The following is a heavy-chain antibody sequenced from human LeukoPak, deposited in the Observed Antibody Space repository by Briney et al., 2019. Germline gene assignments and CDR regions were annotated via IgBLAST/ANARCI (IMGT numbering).Heavy chain of an antibody. J-gene: IGHJ6*04. Sequence: GGSLRLSCAASGFTFSSYAMHWARQAPGKGLEWVAVISYDGSNKYYADSVKGRFTISRDNSKNTLYLQMNSLRAEDTAVYYCARDRRGDDYYYYGMDVWGKGTTVTVSS. D-gene: IGHD4-17*01. CDR1: GFTFSSYA. V-gene: IGHV3-30*04. CDR2: ISYDGSNK. CDR3: ARDRRGDDYYYYGMDV.